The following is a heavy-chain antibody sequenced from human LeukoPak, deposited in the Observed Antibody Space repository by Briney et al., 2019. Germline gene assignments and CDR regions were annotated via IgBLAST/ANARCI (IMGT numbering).Heavy chain of an antibody. Sequence: PSETLSLTCPVSGGSISGSIYYWGWIRRPPGKGLEWLGSIHYSGTTYYNPSLKSRVTISVDTSKNQFSLKLSSVTAADTAVYYCASDSHFYDSSGYYYFDYWGQGALVTVSS. CDR2: IHYSGTT. CDR1: GGSISGSIYY. D-gene: IGHD3-22*01. J-gene: IGHJ4*02. CDR3: ASDSHFYDSSGYYYFDY. V-gene: IGHV4-39*07.